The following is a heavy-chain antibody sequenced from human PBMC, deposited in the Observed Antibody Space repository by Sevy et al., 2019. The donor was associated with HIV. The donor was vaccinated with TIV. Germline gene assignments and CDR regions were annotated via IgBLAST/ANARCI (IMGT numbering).Heavy chain of an antibody. CDR2: ISSSRGTI. CDR1: GFSFSRYS. J-gene: IGHJ4*02. CDR3: ARDFTIFGVVSGIDY. D-gene: IGHD3-3*01. Sequence: GGSLRLSCVASGFSFSRYSMNWVRRAPGKGLEWVSYISSSRGTIYYADSVKGRFTISRDNAKNSLYLQMNSLRVEDTAIYYCARDFTIFGVVSGIDYWGQGNLVTVSS. V-gene: IGHV3-48*01.